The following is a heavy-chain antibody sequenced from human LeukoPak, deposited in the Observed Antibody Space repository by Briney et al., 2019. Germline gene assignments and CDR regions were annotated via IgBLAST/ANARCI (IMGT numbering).Heavy chain of an antibody. CDR2: IYSGGST. D-gene: IGHD1-14*01. J-gene: IGHJ6*03. V-gene: IGHV3-66*01. Sequence: PGGSLRLSCAASGFTVSSNYMSWVRQAPGKGLEWVSVIYSGGSTYYADSVKGRFTISRDNSKNTLYLQMNSLRAEDTAVYYCARETRERGSHYYYYYYMDVWGKGTTVTVSS. CDR3: ARETRERGSHYYYYYYMDV. CDR1: GFTVSSNY.